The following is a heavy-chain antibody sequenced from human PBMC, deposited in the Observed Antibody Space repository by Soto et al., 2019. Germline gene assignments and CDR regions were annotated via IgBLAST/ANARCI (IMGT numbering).Heavy chain of an antibody. Sequence: QVQLVQSGAAVKKPGSSVKVSCKASGGTFSSYTISWVRQAPGQGLECMGRIIPILGIANYAQKFQGRVTITADKSTSTADMELSSLRSEDTAVYYCARDNCEHDYDDPGDYWGQGTLVTVSS. D-gene: IGHD4-17*01. CDR1: GGTFSSYT. V-gene: IGHV1-69*08. J-gene: IGHJ4*02. CDR2: IIPILGIA. CDR3: ARDNCEHDYDDPGDY.